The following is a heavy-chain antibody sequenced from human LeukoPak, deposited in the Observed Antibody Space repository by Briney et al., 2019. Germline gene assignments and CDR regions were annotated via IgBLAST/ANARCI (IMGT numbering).Heavy chain of an antibody. D-gene: IGHD5-18*01. CDR3: ARSPDTAMIGEYYFDY. V-gene: IGHV4-61*02. CDR1: GGSISSSSYY. Sequence: SETLSLTCTVSGGSISSSSYYWGWIRQPAGKGLEWIGRISTSGSTNYNPSLKSRVTISVDTSKNQFSLKLSSVTAADTAVYYCARSPDTAMIGEYYFDYWGQGTLVTVFS. J-gene: IGHJ4*02. CDR2: ISTSGST.